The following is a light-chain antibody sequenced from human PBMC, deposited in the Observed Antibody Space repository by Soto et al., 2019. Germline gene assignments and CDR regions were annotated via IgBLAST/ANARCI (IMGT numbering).Light chain of an antibody. V-gene: IGLV1-40*01. J-gene: IGLJ1*01. CDR3: QSHDSSLSGYV. CDR1: SSDIGAGYD. Sequence: QSVLTQPPSVSGAPGQRVTISCTGSSSDIGAGYDVHWYQQLPGTAPKLLIYGNSNRPSGVPDRFSGSKSGTSASLAITGRQAEDEADYDCQSHDSSLSGYVFGTGTKLTVL. CDR2: GNS.